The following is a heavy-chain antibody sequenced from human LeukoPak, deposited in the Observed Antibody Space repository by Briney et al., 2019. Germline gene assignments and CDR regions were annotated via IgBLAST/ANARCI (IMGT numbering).Heavy chain of an antibody. CDR2: INHSGST. J-gene: IGHJ4*02. V-gene: IGHV4-34*01. D-gene: IGHD5-18*01. CDR3: ARDRGYSYDFSYFDY. Sequence: SSETLSLTCAVYGGSFSGYYWSWIRQPPGKGLEWIGEINHSGSTNYNPSLKSRVTISVDTSKNQFSLKLSSVTAADTAVYYCARDRGYSYDFSYFDYWGQGTLVTVSS. CDR1: GGSFSGYY.